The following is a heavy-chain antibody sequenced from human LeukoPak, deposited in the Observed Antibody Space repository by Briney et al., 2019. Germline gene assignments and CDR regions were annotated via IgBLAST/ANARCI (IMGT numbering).Heavy chain of an antibody. V-gene: IGHV3-7*01. Sequence: PGGSLRLSCAAPGFTFSSYWMSWVRQTPGKGREWVANMRQDGRAKNTVDSVRGRFTISRDNAKNSLYLQMNSLRAEDTAVYYCARDRALGYWGQGTLVTVSS. CDR3: ARDRALGY. CDR2: MRQDGRAK. CDR1: GFTFSSYW. J-gene: IGHJ4*02. D-gene: IGHD3-16*01.